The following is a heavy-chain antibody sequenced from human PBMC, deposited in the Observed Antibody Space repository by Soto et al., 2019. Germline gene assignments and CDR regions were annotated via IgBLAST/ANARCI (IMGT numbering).Heavy chain of an antibody. CDR3: ARRYSSSSHFDY. V-gene: IGHV3-64*01. CDR2: ISSNGGST. D-gene: IGHD6-6*01. CDR1: GFTFSSYA. J-gene: IGHJ4*02. Sequence: VQLVESGGGLVQPGGSLRLSCAASGFTFSSYAMHWVRQAPGKGLEYVSAISSNGGSTYYANSVKGRFTISRDNSKNTLYLQMGSLRAEDMAVYYCARRYSSSSHFDYWGQGTLVTVSS.